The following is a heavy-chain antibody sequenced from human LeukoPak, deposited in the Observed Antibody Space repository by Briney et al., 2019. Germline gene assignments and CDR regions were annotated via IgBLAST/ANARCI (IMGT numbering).Heavy chain of an antibody. V-gene: IGHV3-23*01. CDR1: GFTFSSYA. J-gene: IGHJ4*02. CDR2: ISGSGGST. CDR3: ARARRIVGATLGGSDY. Sequence: GGSLRLSCAASGFTFSSYAMSWVRQAPGKGLEWVSAISGSGGSTYYADSVKGRFTISRDNSKNTLYLQMNSLRAEDTAVYYCARARRIVGATLGGSDYWGQGTLVTVSS. D-gene: IGHD1-26*01.